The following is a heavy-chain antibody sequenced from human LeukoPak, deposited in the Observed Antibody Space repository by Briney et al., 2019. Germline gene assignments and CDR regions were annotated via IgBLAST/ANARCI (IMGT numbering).Heavy chain of an antibody. CDR1: GGSFGGYY. Sequence: SETLSLTCAVYGGSFGGYYWSWIRQPPGKGLEWIGEINHSGSTNYNPSLKSQVTISVDTSKNQFSLKLSSVTAADTAVYYCAISGPRRYCSSTSCPTKLAYWGQGTLVTVSS. J-gene: IGHJ4*02. D-gene: IGHD2-2*01. V-gene: IGHV4-34*01. CDR3: AISGPRRYCSSTSCPTKLAY. CDR2: INHSGST.